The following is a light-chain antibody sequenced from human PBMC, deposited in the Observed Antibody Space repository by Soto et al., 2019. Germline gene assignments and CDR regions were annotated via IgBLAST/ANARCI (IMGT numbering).Light chain of an antibody. CDR3: LLYYGDSWV. CDR2: RTT. CDR1: TGAVNSDYY. Sequence: QAVATQEPSLTVSPQRTDTVTCSSSTGAVNSDYYPNWFQQKPGQPPRALIYRTTYKRSWTPARFSGSILGGKPALTLSGVQPEDEADYYCLLYYGDSWVFGTGTKVTVL. V-gene: IGLV7-43*01. J-gene: IGLJ1*01.